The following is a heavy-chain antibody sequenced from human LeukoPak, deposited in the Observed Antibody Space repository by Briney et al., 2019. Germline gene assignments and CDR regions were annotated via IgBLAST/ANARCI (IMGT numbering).Heavy chain of an antibody. Sequence: PSETLSLTCTVSGGSISSYYWNWIRQPPGKGLEWIGYIYYSGSTNYNPSLKSRVTISVDTSKNQFSLKLSSVTAADTAVYYCARAYSYGYSYFDYWGQGTLVTVSS. CDR3: ARAYSYGYSYFDY. V-gene: IGHV4-59*01. J-gene: IGHJ4*02. CDR2: IYYSGST. D-gene: IGHD5-18*01. CDR1: GGSISSYY.